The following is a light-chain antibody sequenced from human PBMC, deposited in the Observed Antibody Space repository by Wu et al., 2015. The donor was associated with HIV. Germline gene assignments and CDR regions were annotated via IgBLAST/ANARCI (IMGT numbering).Light chain of an antibody. CDR1: QNIYGW. Sequence: DIQMTQSPSTLSASLGDRVTITCRASQNIYGWLVWYQHKPGQAPKVLISKASSLETGVPSRFSGSGSGTEFTLTISSLQSDDFATYYCQQYHIFWTFGQGTKVGIK. V-gene: IGKV1-5*03. J-gene: IGKJ1*01. CDR3: QQYHIFWT. CDR2: KAS.